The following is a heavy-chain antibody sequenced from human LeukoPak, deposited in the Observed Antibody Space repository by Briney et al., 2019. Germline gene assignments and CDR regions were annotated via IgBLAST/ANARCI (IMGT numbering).Heavy chain of an antibody. D-gene: IGHD4/OR15-4a*01. CDR1: GYTFTTYG. CDR3: ARDMVQYTHGEGGY. J-gene: IGHJ4*02. CDR2: ISTYSGNT. Sequence: ASVKVSCKASGYTFTTYGITWVRQAPGQGLEWMGWISTYSGNTNYALKFQGRLTMTTDTSTSTVNMELRSLRSDDTAVYYCARDMVQYTHGEGGYRGQGTLVTVSS. V-gene: IGHV1-18*01.